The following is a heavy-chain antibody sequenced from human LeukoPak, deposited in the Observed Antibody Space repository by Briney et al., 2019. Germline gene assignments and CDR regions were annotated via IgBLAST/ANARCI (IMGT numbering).Heavy chain of an antibody. CDR1: GGSISSGGYY. V-gene: IGHV4-30-4*08. Sequence: PSETLSLTCTVSGGSISSGGYYWSWIRQHPGKGLEWIGYIYYSGSTYYNPSLKSRVTISVDTSKNQFSLKLSSVTAADTAVYYCAREDSSLNWFDPWGQGTLVTVSS. J-gene: IGHJ5*02. CDR2: IYYSGST. CDR3: AREDSSLNWFDP. D-gene: IGHD3/OR15-3a*01.